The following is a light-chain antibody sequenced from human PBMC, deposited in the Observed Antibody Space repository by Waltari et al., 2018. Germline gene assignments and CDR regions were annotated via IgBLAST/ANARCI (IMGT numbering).Light chain of an antibody. Sequence: EIVLTQSPVPLSLSPGDRGTLPCRASQSLNLNYLAWHQQKPGRAPTLLIYGTSTRATGTPDRFIGSGSGTDFTLTISRLEPEDFAVYFCQQYDSSPLTFGGGSRVEIK. J-gene: IGKJ4*01. V-gene: IGKV3-20*01. CDR3: QQYDSSPLT. CDR1: QSLNLNY. CDR2: GTS.